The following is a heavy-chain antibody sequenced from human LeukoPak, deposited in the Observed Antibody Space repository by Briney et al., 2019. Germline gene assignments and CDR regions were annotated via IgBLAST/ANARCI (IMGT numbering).Heavy chain of an antibody. CDR2: INHSGST. V-gene: IGHV4-34*01. CDR1: GGSFSGYY. CDR3: ASLPTDHIHSYYYYYGMDV. J-gene: IGHJ6*02. Sequence: PSETLSLTCAVYGGSFSGYYWSWIRQPPGKGLEWIGEINHSGSTYYNPSLKSRVTISVDTSKNQFSLKLSSVTAADTAVYYCASLPTDHIHSYYYYYGMDVWGQGTTVTVSS. D-gene: IGHD4-11*01.